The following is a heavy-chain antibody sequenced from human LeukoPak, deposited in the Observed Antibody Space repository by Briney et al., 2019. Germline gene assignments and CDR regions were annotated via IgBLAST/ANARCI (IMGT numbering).Heavy chain of an antibody. CDR1: GFTFSNCD. D-gene: IGHD6-13*01. V-gene: IGHV3-33*08. Sequence: QAGGSLRLSCAASGFTFSNCDMSWVRQAPGKGLEWVAVIWYDGSNKYYADSVKGRFTISRDNSKNTLYLQMNSLRAEDTAVYYCARDQRQQLVLRMDVWGQGTTVTVSS. J-gene: IGHJ6*02. CDR2: IWYDGSNK. CDR3: ARDQRQQLVLRMDV.